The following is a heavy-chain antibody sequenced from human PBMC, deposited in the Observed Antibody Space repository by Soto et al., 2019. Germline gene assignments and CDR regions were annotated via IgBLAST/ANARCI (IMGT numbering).Heavy chain of an antibody. CDR1: GFTFSSYE. D-gene: IGHD6-19*01. V-gene: IGHV3-48*03. J-gene: IGHJ4*02. Sequence: GGSLRLSCAASGFTFSSYEMNWVRQALGKGLEWVSYISSSGSTIYYADSVKGRFTISRDNAKNSLYLQMNSLRAEDTAVYYCARDRPIAVAGPLDYWGQGTLVTVSS. CDR3: ARDRPIAVAGPLDY. CDR2: ISSSGSTI.